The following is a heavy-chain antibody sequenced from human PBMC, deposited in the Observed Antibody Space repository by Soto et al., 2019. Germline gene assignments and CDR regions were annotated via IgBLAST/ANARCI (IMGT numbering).Heavy chain of an antibody. Sequence: QVQLQESGPGLVKPSQTLSLTCTVSGGSISSGGYHCNWIRQRPGQGLEWIGYVFYSGSTYYNPSLKSRLSMSVGTSKNQFSLKLRSVTAADTAVYYCARARDSSGLAFDIWGQGTMVTVSS. CDR3: ARARDSSGLAFDI. J-gene: IGHJ3*02. CDR1: GGSISSGGYH. V-gene: IGHV4-31*03. D-gene: IGHD3-22*01. CDR2: VFYSGST.